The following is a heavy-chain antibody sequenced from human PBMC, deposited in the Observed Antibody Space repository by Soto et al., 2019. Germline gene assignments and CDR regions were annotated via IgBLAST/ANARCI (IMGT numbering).Heavy chain of an antibody. CDR2: IYYSGST. CDR1: GGSISSGDYY. Sequence: SETLSLTCTVSGGSISSGDYYWSWIRQPPGKGLEWIGYIYYSGSTYYNPSLKSRVTISVDTSKNQFSLKLSSVTAADTAVYYCAGIPRGYLNWFDPWGQGTLVTVSS. CDR3: AGIPRGYLNWFDP. J-gene: IGHJ5*02. V-gene: IGHV4-30-4*01. D-gene: IGHD3-22*01.